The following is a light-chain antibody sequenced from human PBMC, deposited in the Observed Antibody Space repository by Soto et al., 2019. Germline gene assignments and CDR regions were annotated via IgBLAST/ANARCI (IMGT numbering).Light chain of an antibody. CDR1: QSLSSN. V-gene: IGKV3-11*01. Sequence: EIVLTQSPATLSLSPGERATLSCRASQSLSSNLAWYQQRPGQAPRLLIYDVSNRATGIPARFSGSGSGPDFTLTSSSLAPEDFAVYYCQQRSNWPWTFGQGTKVEIK. CDR3: QQRSNWPWT. CDR2: DVS. J-gene: IGKJ1*01.